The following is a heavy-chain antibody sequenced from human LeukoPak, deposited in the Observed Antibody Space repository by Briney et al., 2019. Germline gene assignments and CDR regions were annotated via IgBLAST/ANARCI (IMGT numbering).Heavy chain of an antibody. V-gene: IGHV4-39*06. D-gene: IGHD3-22*01. Sequence: SETLSLTCTVSGGSISSSSYYWGWIRQPPGKGLEWIGSIYYSGSTYYNPSLKSRVTISVDTSKNQFPLKLSSVTAADTAVYYCARSQYYYDRSGYYPEGDYWGQGALVTVSS. CDR2: IYYSGST. CDR3: ARSQYYYDRSGYYPEGDY. J-gene: IGHJ4*02. CDR1: GGSISSSSYY.